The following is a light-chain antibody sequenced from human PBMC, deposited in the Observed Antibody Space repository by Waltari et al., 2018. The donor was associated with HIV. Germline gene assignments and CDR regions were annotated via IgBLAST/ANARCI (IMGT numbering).Light chain of an antibody. CDR1: SSNIGNNP. V-gene: IGLV1-51*01. CDR3: GTWDNTLIAFWM. CDR2: DNN. J-gene: IGLJ3*02. Sequence: QSVLTQPPSVSAAPGQRVTIPRFGGSSNIGNNPVTWYTQLPGKPPKLLIYDNNKRPSGIPDRFSASKSGTSATLGITGVQTADEADYYCGTWDNTLIAFWMFGGGTKLTVL.